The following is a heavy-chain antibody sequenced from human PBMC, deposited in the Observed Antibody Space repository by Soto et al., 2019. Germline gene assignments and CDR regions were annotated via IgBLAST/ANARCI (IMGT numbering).Heavy chain of an antibody. CDR2: IQGGGSI. CDR1: GFTVSNNY. J-gene: IGHJ4*02. Sequence: EVLLVESGGGFVQPGGSLRLSCAASGFTVSNNYMTWVRQAPGKGLEWVSVIQGGGSISYADSVRGRFTISRDSSKNTVFLQMSILRPEDTAVYFCARGEGSGSNALGDWGQGTLVTVSS. CDR3: ARGEGSGSNALGD. V-gene: IGHV3-66*01. D-gene: IGHD3-10*01.